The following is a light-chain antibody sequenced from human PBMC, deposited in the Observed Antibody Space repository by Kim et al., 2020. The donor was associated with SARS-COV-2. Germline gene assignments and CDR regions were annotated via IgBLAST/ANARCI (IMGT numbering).Light chain of an antibody. CDR3: AVWDDSLNGRV. CDR2: SNE. J-gene: IGLJ3*02. Sequence: GQRVTISCAGINCHIGSNHKSWYQQAPGAAPKLLIYSNEQRPSGVPARCSGAKSGASASLAISGLQSEDEADYYCAVWDDSLNGRVFGGGTQLTVL. V-gene: IGLV1-44*01. CDR1: NCHIGSNH.